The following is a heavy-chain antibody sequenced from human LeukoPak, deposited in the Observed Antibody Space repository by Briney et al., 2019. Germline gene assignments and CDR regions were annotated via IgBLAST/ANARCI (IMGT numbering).Heavy chain of an antibody. Sequence: GGSLGLSCAASGFTFSSYSMNWVRQAPGKGLEWVSYVSSSSSTIYYADSVKGRFTISRDNAKNSLYLQMNSLRAEDTAVYYCARDGRSSSWYEGYYFDYWGQGTLVTVSS. V-gene: IGHV3-48*04. CDR3: ARDGRSSSWYEGYYFDY. J-gene: IGHJ4*02. CDR1: GFTFSSYS. D-gene: IGHD6-13*01. CDR2: VSSSSSTI.